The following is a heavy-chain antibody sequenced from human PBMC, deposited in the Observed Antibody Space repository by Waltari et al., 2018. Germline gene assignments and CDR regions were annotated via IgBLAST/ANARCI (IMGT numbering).Heavy chain of an antibody. D-gene: IGHD3-3*01. CDR2: ISSGGETT. CDR3: AKRLLEPQVGAFDI. J-gene: IGHJ3*02. CDR1: GFTFSSYS. V-gene: IGHV3-23*01. Sequence: EVQLLQSGGGLVQPGGSLRLSCAASGFTFSSYSMSWVRQAPGKGREWVPAISSGGETTLDADSVKGRFTISRDNSKNTLSLQVSSLRAEDTAVYYCAKRLLEPQVGAFDIWGQGTIVTVSS.